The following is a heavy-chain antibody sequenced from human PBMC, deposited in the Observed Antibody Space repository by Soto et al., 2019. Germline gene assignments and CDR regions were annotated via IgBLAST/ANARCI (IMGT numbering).Heavy chain of an antibody. D-gene: IGHD3-3*01. CDR3: AARLLYCLFY. CDR2: ISYDGSNK. Sequence: GGSLRLSCAASGFTFSSYGMHWVRQAPGKGLEWVAVISYDGSNKYYADSVKGRFTISRDNSKNTLYLQMNSLRAEDTAVYYCAARLLYCLFYWGQGTLVTSPQ. J-gene: IGHJ4*02. V-gene: IGHV3-30*03. CDR1: GFTFSSYG.